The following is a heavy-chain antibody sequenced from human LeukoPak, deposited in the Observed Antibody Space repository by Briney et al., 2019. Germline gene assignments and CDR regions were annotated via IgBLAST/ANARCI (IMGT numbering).Heavy chain of an antibody. J-gene: IGHJ4*02. CDR3: ARDYYYDSSGYPTPDY. Sequence: GGSLKLSCAASGNYWMHWVRQVPGKGLVWVSHINSDGSWTSYADSVKGRFTISRDNSKNTLYLQMNSLRAEDTAVYYCARDYYYDSSGYPTPDYWGQGTLVTVSS. D-gene: IGHD3-22*01. CDR1: GNYW. CDR2: INSDGSWT. V-gene: IGHV3-74*01.